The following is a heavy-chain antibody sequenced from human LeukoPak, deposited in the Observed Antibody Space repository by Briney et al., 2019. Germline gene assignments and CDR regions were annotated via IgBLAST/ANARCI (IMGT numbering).Heavy chain of an antibody. J-gene: IGHJ4*02. V-gene: IGHV3-30*18. CDR3: AKEKIRYYFDY. Sequence: GGSLRLSCAASGFTFSSYGMHWVRQAPGKGQEWVAVISYDGSNKYYADSVKGRFTISRDNSKNTLYLQMNSLRAEDTAVYYCAKEKIRYYFDYWGQGTLVTVSS. CDR2: ISYDGSNK. CDR1: GFTFSSYG. D-gene: IGHD4-17*01.